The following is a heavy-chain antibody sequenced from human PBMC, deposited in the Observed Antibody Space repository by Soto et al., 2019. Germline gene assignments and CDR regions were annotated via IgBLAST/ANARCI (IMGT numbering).Heavy chain of an antibody. CDR2: IDPSDSYT. Sequence: GESLKISCKGSGYSFTSYWISWVRQMPGKGLEWMGRIDPSDSYTNYSPSFQGHVTISAGKSISTAYLQWSSLKASDTAMYYCARHGGSIAAAEQDYWGQGTLVTVSS. J-gene: IGHJ4*02. D-gene: IGHD6-13*01. V-gene: IGHV5-10-1*01. CDR3: ARHGGSIAAAEQDY. CDR1: GYSFTSYW.